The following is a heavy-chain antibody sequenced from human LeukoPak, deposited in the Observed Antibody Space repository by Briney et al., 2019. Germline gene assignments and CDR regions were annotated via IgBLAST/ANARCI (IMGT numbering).Heavy chain of an antibody. D-gene: IGHD6-19*01. V-gene: IGHV4-39*01. CDR1: GGSISSSSYY. CDR2: IYYSGST. Sequence: SETLSLTCTVSGGSISSSSYYWGWIRQPPGKGLEWIGSIYYSGSTYYNPSLKSRVTISVDTSKNQFSLELSSVTAADTAVYYCASPLIAVAGSFDYWGQGTLVTVSS. CDR3: ASPLIAVAGSFDY. J-gene: IGHJ4*02.